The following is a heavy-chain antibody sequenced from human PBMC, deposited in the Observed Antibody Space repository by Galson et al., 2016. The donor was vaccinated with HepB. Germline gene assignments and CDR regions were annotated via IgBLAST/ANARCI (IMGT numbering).Heavy chain of an antibody. Sequence: SETLSLTCAVYGGSFSGYYWSWIRQPPGKGLEWIGEINHSGSTNYNPSLKSRVTISVDTSKNQFSLKLSSVTAADTAVYYCARGDNPDYGDYASAYYDMDVWGKGTTVTVSS. CDR3: ARGDNPDYGDYASAYYDMDV. CDR1: GGSFSGYY. J-gene: IGHJ6*03. D-gene: IGHD4-17*01. CDR2: INHSGST. V-gene: IGHV4-34*01.